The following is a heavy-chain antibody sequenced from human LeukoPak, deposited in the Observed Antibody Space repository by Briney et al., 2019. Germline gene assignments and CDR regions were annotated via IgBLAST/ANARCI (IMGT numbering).Heavy chain of an antibody. CDR2: ISGSGGST. CDR1: GFTFSSYA. D-gene: IGHD2-2*01. J-gene: IGHJ6*02. V-gene: IGHV3-23*01. Sequence: SCKASGFTFSSYAMSWVRQAPGKGLEWVSAISGSGGSTYYADSVKGRFTISRDNSKNTLYLQMNSLRAEDTAVYYCAKGGVVPAARYYYGMDVWGQGTTVTVSS. CDR3: AKGGVVPAARYYYGMDV.